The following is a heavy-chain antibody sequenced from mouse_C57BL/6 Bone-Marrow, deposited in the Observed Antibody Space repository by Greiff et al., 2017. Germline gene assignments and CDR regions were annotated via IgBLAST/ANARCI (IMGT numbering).Heavy chain of an antibody. J-gene: IGHJ1*03. V-gene: IGHV1-50*01. CDR3: GGGWLPWYFDV. CDR1: GYTFTSYW. Sequence: QVQLKQPGAELVKPGASVKLSCKASGYTFTSYWMQWVKQRPGQGLEWIGEIDPSDSYTNSNQKFTGKATLTVDTSSSTAYMQLSSLTSEDSAVYYCGGGWLPWYFDVWGTGTTVTVSS. D-gene: IGHD2-3*01. CDR2: IDPSDSYT.